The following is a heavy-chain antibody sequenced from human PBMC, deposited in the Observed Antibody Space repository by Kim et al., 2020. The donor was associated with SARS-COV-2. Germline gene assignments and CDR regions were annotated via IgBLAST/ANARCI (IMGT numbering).Heavy chain of an antibody. Sequence: GGSLRLSCAASGFTFSSYAMSWVRQAPGKGLEWVSAISGSGGSTYYADSVKGRFTISRDNSKNTLYLQMNSLRAEDTAVYYCAKDRRTYYYDSSGYNYFNYWGQGTLVTVSS. CDR3: AKDRRTYYYDSSGYNYFNY. CDR1: GFTFSSYA. J-gene: IGHJ4*02. V-gene: IGHV3-23*01. D-gene: IGHD3-22*01. CDR2: ISGSGGST.